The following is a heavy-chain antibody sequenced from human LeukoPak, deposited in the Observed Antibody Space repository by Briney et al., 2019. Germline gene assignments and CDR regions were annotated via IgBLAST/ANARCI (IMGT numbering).Heavy chain of an antibody. V-gene: IGHV3-48*03. CDR2: ISSSGSTI. J-gene: IGHJ6*04. CDR1: GFTFSSYE. D-gene: IGHD3-10*02. CDR3: AELGITMIGGV. Sequence: GGSLRLSCAASGFTFSSYELDWVRQAPGKGLEWVSYISSSGSTIYYADSVKGRFTISRDNAKNSLYLQMNSLRAEDTAVYYCAELGITMIGGVWGKGTTVTISS.